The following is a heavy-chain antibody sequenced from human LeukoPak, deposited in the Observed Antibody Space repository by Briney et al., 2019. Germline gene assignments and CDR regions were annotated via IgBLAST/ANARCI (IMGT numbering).Heavy chain of an antibody. CDR1: GVTLSNYA. V-gene: IGHV3-23*01. D-gene: IGHD3-22*01. Sequence: GGSLRLSCVASGVTLSNYAMSWVRQAPGKGLEWVSGISGSGDNTYYADSVKGRFTISRDNSKNTLYVQVNSLGTEDTAAYYCAKGSYYDSSGSFYFDYWGQGTLVTVSS. CDR3: AKGSYYDSSGSFYFDY. CDR2: ISGSGDNT. J-gene: IGHJ4*02.